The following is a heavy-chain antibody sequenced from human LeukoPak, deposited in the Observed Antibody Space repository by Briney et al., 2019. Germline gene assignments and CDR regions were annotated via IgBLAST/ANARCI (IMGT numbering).Heavy chain of an antibody. V-gene: IGHV4-34*01. Sequence: SETLSLTCAVYGGSFSGYYWSWIRQPTGKGLEWIGEINHSGSTNYNPSLKSRVTISVDTSKNQFSLKLRSVTAADTAVYYCARGEAAGSYYYGMDVWGQGTTVTVSS. CDR2: INHSGST. D-gene: IGHD6-13*01. J-gene: IGHJ6*02. CDR1: GGSFSGYY. CDR3: ARGEAAGSYYYGMDV.